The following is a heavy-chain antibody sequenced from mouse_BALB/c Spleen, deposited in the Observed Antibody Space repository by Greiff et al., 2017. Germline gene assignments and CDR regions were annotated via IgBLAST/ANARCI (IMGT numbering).Heavy chain of an antibody. CDR2: ISSGGST. CDR3: ARGPYSKNAMDY. D-gene: IGHD2-5*01. J-gene: IGHJ4*01. CDR1: GFTFSSYA. Sequence: EVKLVESGGGLVKPGGSLKLSCAASGFTFSSYAMSWVRQTPEKRLEWVASISSGGSTYYPDSVKGRFTISRDNARNILYLQMSSLRSEDTAMYYCARGPYSKNAMDYWGQGTSVTVSS. V-gene: IGHV5-6-5*01.